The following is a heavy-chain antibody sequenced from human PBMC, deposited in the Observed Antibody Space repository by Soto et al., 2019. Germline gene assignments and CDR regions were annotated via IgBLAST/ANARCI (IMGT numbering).Heavy chain of an antibody. CDR2: VYYSGNT. CDR3: AREPLGRGYYYYGMDV. V-gene: IGHV4-59*01. J-gene: IGHJ6*02. D-gene: IGHD3-10*01. CDR1: GGSISNYY. Sequence: PSETLSLTCTISGGSISNYYWTWIRQTPGKGLEWIGYVYYSGNTNYNPSLKSRVSISVDMSKNQFSLELSSVTAADTAMYYCAREPLGRGYYYYGMDVWGQGTTVTVSS.